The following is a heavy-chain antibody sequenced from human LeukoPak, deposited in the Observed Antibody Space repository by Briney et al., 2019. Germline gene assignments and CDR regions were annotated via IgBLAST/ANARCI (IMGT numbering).Heavy chain of an antibody. CDR3: ARGYPLSTTAAGTYFQH. D-gene: IGHD6-13*01. CDR1: GYXFSGYY. J-gene: IGHJ1*01. V-gene: IGHV1-2*02. Sequence: ASVKVSCKASGYXFSGYYIHWVRQAPGQGLEWMVWINPNSGGTNYAQKFQGRVTMTRDTSISTAYMELSRLRSDDTAVYYCARGYPLSTTAAGTYFQHWGQGTLVTVSS. CDR2: INPNSGGT.